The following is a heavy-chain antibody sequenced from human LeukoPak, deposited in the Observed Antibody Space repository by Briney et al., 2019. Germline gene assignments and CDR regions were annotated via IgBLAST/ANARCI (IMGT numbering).Heavy chain of an antibody. CDR2: INPYSGDT. D-gene: IGHD6-13*01. CDR3: ARDQGSLTRSWYTGY. J-gene: IGHJ4*02. Sequence: ASVTVSCKASGYTFTGYYMHWVRQAPGQGLEWMGRINPYSGDTNFAQKFQGRVTMTRDTSITTAYMDLSSLTPDDTAVYFCARDQGSLTRSWYTGYWGQGTQVTVSS. V-gene: IGHV1-2*06. CDR1: GYTFTGYY.